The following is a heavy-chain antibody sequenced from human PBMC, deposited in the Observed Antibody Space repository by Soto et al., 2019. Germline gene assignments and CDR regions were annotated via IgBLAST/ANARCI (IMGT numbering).Heavy chain of an antibody. J-gene: IGHJ6*02. D-gene: IGHD2-2*01. CDR1: GYSFTSYW. Sequence: PGESLKISCKGSGYSFTSYWISWVRQMPGKGLVWMGRTDPSDSYTNYSPSFQGHVTISADNSISTAYLQWSSLKASDTAMYYGARHRRYGIVVVPASYYYGMDVWGQGTTVTVSS. CDR2: TDPSDSYT. V-gene: IGHV5-10-1*01. CDR3: ARHRRYGIVVVPASYYYGMDV.